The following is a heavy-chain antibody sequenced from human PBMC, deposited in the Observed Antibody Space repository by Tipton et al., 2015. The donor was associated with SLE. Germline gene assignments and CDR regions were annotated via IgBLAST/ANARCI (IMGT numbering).Heavy chain of an antibody. Sequence: TLSLTCTVSGGSITSSNYYWGWIRQPPGKGLEWIGLIYYTGSTYYNPSLKSRVTISVDKSKNQFYLNLSSVTAADTAVYYCARGLAMVRGDSMYYWGQGTLVTVSS. CDR2: IYYTGST. J-gene: IGHJ4*02. CDR3: ARGLAMVRGDSMYY. CDR1: GGSITSSNYY. D-gene: IGHD3-10*01. V-gene: IGHV4-39*01.